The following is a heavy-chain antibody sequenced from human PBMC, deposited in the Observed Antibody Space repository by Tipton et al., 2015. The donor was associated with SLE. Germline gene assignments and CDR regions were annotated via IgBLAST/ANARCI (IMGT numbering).Heavy chain of an antibody. CDR2: IYPGDSDT. CDR1: GYSXSNYX. J-gene: IGHJ4*02. Sequence: QLVQSGAEVKKPGESLNISCKGSGYSXSNYXXXWVRQMSGKGLEWMGIIYPGDSDTRYNPSCQGQVTISADKSISTAYLQLSSLKASDTAMYXCATSAFGYGDXGYFDYWGQGTLVTVSS. CDR3: ATSAFGYGDXGYFDY. V-gene: IGHV5-51*01. D-gene: IGHD4-17*01.